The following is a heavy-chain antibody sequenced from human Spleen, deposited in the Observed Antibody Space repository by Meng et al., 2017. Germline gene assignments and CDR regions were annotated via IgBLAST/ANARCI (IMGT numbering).Heavy chain of an antibody. Sequence: QVALFEFGDVVKNAGALGKVSCKASGDPLPDSYVHWVRRDTGQGLEWMGRINPTSGDTNYAKKFKGRVTMTGDTSISTAYMELSGLRSDETAMYYCARDEDISAAGKLFGDYWGQGTLVTVSS. CDR1: GDPLPDSY. J-gene: IGHJ4*02. CDR3: ARDEDISAAGKLFGDY. D-gene: IGHD6-13*01. V-gene: IGHV1-2*06. CDR2: INPTSGDT.